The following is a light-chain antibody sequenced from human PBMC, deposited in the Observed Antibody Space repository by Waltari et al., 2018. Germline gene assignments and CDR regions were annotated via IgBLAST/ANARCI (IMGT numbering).Light chain of an antibody. J-gene: IGKJ2*01. Sequence: DIQMTQSPSSLSASVGDTVEITCRASEDIDNNLSWYQQTPGKPPKRLIFGSTSLQDGTPSRFSGSGFGSRFTLIITSLQPEDFASYYCLQYRRAPRTFGLGTRLEI. V-gene: IGKV1-17*01. CDR3: LQYRRAPRT. CDR2: GST. CDR1: EDIDNN.